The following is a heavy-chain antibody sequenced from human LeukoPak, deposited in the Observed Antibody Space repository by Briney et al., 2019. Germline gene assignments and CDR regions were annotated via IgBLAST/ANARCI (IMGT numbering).Heavy chain of an antibody. D-gene: IGHD1-26*01. J-gene: IGHJ2*01. CDR1: GILFSNYA. V-gene: IGHV3-64*01. Sequence: GGSLRLSCAASGILFSNYAMHWVRQGPGKGLECISTISSDGGSTYYANSVKGRFTISRDNSKNTLYLQMGSLRAEDMAVYYCARGRQGAKTRYFDLWGRGTRVTVSS. CDR2: ISSDGGST. CDR3: ARGRQGAKTRYFDL.